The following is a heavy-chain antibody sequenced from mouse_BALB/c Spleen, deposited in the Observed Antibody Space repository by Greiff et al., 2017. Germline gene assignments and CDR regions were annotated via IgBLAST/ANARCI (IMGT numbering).Heavy chain of an antibody. Sequence: EVKLQESGPELVKPGASVKMSCKAPGYTFTSYVMHWVKQKPGQGLEWIGYINPYNDGTKYNEKLKGKATLTSDKSSSTAYMELSSLTSEDSAVYYCARSGSSTAWFAYWGQGTLVTVSA. J-gene: IGHJ3*01. CDR1: GYTFTSYV. V-gene: IGHV1-14*01. D-gene: IGHD1-1*01. CDR2: INPYNDGT. CDR3: ARSGSSTAWFAY.